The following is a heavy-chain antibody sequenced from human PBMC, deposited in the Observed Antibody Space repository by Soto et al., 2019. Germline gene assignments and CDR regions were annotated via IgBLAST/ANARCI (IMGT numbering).Heavy chain of an antibody. V-gene: IGHV4-34*01. CDR1: GGSFSGYY. CDR2: INHSGST. CDR3: ARSLPNYYGSGSYFRFFDY. J-gene: IGHJ4*02. D-gene: IGHD3-10*01. Sequence: SETLSLTCAVYGGSFSGYYWSWIRQPPGKGLEWIGEINHSGSTNYNPSLKSRVTISVDTSKNQFSLKLSSVTAADTAVYYCARSLPNYYGSGSYFRFFDYWGQGTLVTSPQ.